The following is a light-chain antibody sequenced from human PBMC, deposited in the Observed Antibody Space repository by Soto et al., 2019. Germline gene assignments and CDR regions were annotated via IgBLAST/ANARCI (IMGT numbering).Light chain of an antibody. V-gene: IGLV6-57*03. CDR1: SGSIATNY. J-gene: IGLJ3*02. CDR2: EDN. Sequence: NFMLTQPHSVSESPGKTVTISCTRSSGSIATNYVQWYQQRPGSAPTTVIYEDNQRPSGVPDRFSGSIDSSSNSASLTISGLKTEDEADYYCQSDGVFGGGTKLTVL. CDR3: QSDGV.